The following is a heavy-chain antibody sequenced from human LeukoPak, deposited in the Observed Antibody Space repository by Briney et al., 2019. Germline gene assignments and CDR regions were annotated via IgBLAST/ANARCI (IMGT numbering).Heavy chain of an antibody. CDR1: GYTFTSYY. CDR3: ATDFLGY. J-gene: IGHJ4*02. V-gene: IGHV1-24*01. CDR2: FDPEDGET. Sequence: ASVKVSCKASGYTFTSYYMHWVRQAPGKGLEWMGGFDPEDGETIYAQKFQGRVTMTEDTSTDTAYMELSSLRSEDTAVYYCATDFLGYWGQGTLVTVSS.